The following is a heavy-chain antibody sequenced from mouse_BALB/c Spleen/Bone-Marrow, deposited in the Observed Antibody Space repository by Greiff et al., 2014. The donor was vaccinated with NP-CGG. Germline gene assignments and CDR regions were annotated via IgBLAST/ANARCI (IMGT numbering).Heavy chain of an antibody. CDR2: ISSGSSTI. Sequence: EVQGVESGGGLVQPGGSRKLSCAASGFTFSSFGMHWVRQAPEKGLEWVAYISSGSSTIFYADTVKGRFTVSRDNPKNTLFLQMTSLRSEDTAMDFWTRGGNWDDFDSWGQGTTLTVSS. J-gene: IGHJ2*01. V-gene: IGHV5-17*02. D-gene: IGHD4-1*01. CDR3: TRGGNWDDFDS. CDR1: GFTFSSFG.